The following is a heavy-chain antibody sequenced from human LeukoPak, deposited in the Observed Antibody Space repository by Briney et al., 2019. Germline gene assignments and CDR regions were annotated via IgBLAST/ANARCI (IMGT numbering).Heavy chain of an antibody. Sequence: GASVKVSCKASGGTFSSYAISWVRQAPGQGLEWMGGIIPIFGTANYAQKFQGRVTITADESTSTAYMELSSLRSEDTAVYYRARDQTGYGTNWGQGTLVTVSS. D-gene: IGHD3-9*01. CDR2: IIPIFGTA. V-gene: IGHV1-69*13. CDR1: GGTFSSYA. CDR3: ARDQTGYGTN. J-gene: IGHJ4*02.